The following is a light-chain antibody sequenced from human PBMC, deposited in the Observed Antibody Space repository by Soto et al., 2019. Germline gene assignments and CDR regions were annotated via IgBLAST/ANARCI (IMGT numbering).Light chain of an antibody. CDR3: QQYGSSPLT. Sequence: EIVLTQSPGTLSLSPGERATLSCRASQSVSSSYLAWYQQKPGQAPRLLIYGASSRATGMPDRFSGSGSGTDFTLTISRLEPEDFAVYYCQQYGSSPLTFGGGTKGEIK. CDR2: GAS. CDR1: QSVSSSY. V-gene: IGKV3-20*01. J-gene: IGKJ4*01.